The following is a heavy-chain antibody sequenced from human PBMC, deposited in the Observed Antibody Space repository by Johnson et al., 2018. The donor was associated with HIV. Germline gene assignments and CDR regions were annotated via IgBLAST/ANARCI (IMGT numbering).Heavy chain of an antibody. V-gene: IGHV3-30*02. CDR1: GFTFSSYG. CDR2: IRYDGSNK. J-gene: IGHJ3*02. CDR3: AGVMEPRVSFDI. Sequence: QVQLVESGGGVVQPGGSLRLSCAASGFTFSSYGMHWVRQAPGKGLEWVAFIRYDGSNKYYADSVKGRFTISRDNAKNSLYLQMNSLRAEDTAVYYCAGVMEPRVSFDIWGQGTMVTVSS. D-gene: IGHD3-16*01.